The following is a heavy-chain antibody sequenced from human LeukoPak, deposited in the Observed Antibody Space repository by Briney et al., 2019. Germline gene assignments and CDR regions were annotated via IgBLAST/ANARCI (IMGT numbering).Heavy chain of an antibody. CDR1: GFTFSSYG. CDR2: IRFDGSNK. V-gene: IGHV3-30*02. CDR3: VAWELRGDY. D-gene: IGHD1-26*01. J-gene: IGHJ4*02. Sequence: PGGSLRLSCAASGFTFSSYGMHWVRQAPGKGLEWVAFIRFDGSNKYYADSVKGRFTISRDNAKNSLYLQMNSLRAEDTAVYYCVAWELRGDYWGQGTLVTVSS.